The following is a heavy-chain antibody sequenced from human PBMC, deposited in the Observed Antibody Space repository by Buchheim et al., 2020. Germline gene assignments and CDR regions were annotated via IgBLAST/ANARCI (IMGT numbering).Heavy chain of an antibody. Sequence: QVQLVESGGGVVQPGRSLRLSCAASGFTFNNYGMHWVRQAPGKGLEWVAVIWYDGDKKNYADSVKGRFTISRDNSKNTLYLQMNSLRAEDTAMYYCARAVRSSSPGDYWGQGTL. V-gene: IGHV3-33*01. CDR3: ARAVRSSSPGDY. CDR1: GFTFNNYG. CDR2: IWYDGDKK. D-gene: IGHD6-6*01. J-gene: IGHJ4*02.